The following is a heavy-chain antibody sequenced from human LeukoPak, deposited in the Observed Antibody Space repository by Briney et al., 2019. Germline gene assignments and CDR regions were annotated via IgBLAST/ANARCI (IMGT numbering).Heavy chain of an antibody. D-gene: IGHD7-27*01. CDR1: GGSISSGSYY. CDR3: ARDRGWGFFDY. V-gene: IGHV4-39*07. J-gene: IGHJ4*02. CDR2: IYYSGST. Sequence: PSETLSLTCTVSGGSISSGSYYWGWIRQPPGKGLEWIGTIYYSGSTYYNPSLKSRVTISVDTSKNQFSLKLNSVTAADTAVYSCARDRGWGFFDYWGQGTLVTVSS.